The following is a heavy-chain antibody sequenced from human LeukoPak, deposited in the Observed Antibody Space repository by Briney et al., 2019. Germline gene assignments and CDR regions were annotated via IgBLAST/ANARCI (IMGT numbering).Heavy chain of an antibody. V-gene: IGHV1-24*01. CDR1: GYTLTELS. J-gene: IGHJ4*02. CDR2: FDPEDGET. D-gene: IGHD3-16*01. Sequence: GASVKVSCKVSGYTLTELSMHWVRQAPGKGLEWMGGFDPEDGETIYAQKFQGRVTMTEDTSTDTAYMDLSSLRSEDTAVYYCATGPIMITFGGVTSVYWGQGTLVTVSS. CDR3: ATGPIMITFGGVTSVY.